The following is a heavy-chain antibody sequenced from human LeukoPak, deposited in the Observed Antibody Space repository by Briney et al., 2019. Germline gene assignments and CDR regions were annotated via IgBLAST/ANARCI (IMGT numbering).Heavy chain of an antibody. J-gene: IGHJ4*02. CDR2: IYYSGST. V-gene: IGHV4-59*01. D-gene: IGHD3-16*02. CDR1: GGSISSYY. CDR3: ARGNYDYVWGSYRFDY. Sequence: SETLSLTCTVSGGSISSYYWSWIRQPPGKGLEWIGYIYYSGSTNYNPSLKSRVTISVDTSKNQFSLKLSSVTAADTAAYYCARGNYDYVWGSYRFDYWGQGTLVTVSS.